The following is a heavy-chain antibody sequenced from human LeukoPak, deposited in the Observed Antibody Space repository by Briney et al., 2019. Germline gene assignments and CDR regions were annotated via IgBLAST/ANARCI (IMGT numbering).Heavy chain of an antibody. CDR2: IYYSGST. V-gene: IGHV4-39*07. D-gene: IGHD3-10*01. CDR3: ARDTRGVGNWFDP. Sequence: SETLSLTCTVSGGSISSSSYYWGWIRQPLGKGLEWIGSIYYSGSTYYNPSLKSRVTISVDTSKNQFSLKLSSVTAADTAVYYCARDTRGVGNWFDPWGQGTLVTVSS. J-gene: IGHJ5*02. CDR1: GGSISSSSYY.